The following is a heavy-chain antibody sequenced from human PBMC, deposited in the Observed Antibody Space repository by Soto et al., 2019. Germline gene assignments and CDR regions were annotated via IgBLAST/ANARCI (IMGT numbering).Heavy chain of an antibody. J-gene: IGHJ4*02. V-gene: IGHV4-28*01. D-gene: IGHD1-26*01. CDR2: IYYSGTT. CDR1: GYSISSSNW. Sequence: SETLSLTCAVSGYSISSSNWWGWIRQPPGKGLEWIGYIYYSGTTYYNPSLKSRVTMSVDTSKNQFSPKLTSVTAVDTAVYYCARREIQGPLDYWGQGTLVTVSS. CDR3: ARREIQGPLDY.